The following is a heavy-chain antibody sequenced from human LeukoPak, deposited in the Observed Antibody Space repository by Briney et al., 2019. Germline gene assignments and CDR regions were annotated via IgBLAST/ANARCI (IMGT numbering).Heavy chain of an antibody. CDR3: ARARVQLWFSIFDY. CDR2: IYYSGST. J-gene: IGHJ4*02. V-gene: IGHV4-59*01. Sequence: PSETLSLTCTVSGGSISSYYWSWIRQPPGKGLEWIGYIYYSGSTKYNPSLKSRVTISVDTSKNQFSLKLSSVTAADTAVYYCARARVQLWFSIFDYWGQGTLVTVSS. D-gene: IGHD5-18*01. CDR1: GGSISSYY.